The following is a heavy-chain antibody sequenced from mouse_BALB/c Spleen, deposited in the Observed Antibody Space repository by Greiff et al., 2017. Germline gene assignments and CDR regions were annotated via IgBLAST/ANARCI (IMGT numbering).Heavy chain of an antibody. V-gene: IGHV6-6*02. Sequence: EVKVEESGGGLVQPGGSMKLSCVASGFTFSNYWMNWVRQSPEKGLEWVAEIRLKSNNYATHYAESVKGRFTISRDDSKSSVYLQMNNLRAEDTGIYYCTGYGNYVSFDYWGQGTTLTVSS. D-gene: IGHD2-10*02. J-gene: IGHJ2*01. CDR3: TGYGNYVSFDY. CDR1: GFTFSNYW. CDR2: IRLKSNNYAT.